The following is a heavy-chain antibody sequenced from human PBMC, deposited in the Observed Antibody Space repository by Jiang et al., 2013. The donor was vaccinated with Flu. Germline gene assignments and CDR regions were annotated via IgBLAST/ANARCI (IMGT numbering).Heavy chain of an antibody. V-gene: IGHV3-23*01. J-gene: IGHJ6*02. D-gene: IGHD1-26*01. CDR3: AKDMGGIVGANYYGMDV. CDR2: ISGSGGST. Sequence: SAISGSGGSTYYADSVKGRFTISRDNSKNTLYLQMNSLRAEDTAVYYCAKDMGGIVGANYYGMDVWGQGTTVTVSS.